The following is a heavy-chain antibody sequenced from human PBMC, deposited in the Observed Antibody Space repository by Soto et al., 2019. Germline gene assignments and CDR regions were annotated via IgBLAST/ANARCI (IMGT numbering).Heavy chain of an antibody. V-gene: IGHV3-33*01. CDR1: GFTFSSYG. Sequence: QVQLVESGGGVVQPGRSLRLSCAASGFTFSSYGMHWVRQAPGKGLEWVAVIWHDGSNKYYADSVKGRFTISRDNSKNTLYLQMNSMRAEDTDVYDCAMKYRSSFLDDYWGQGTLVTVSS. D-gene: IGHD6-6*01. CDR2: IWHDGSNK. J-gene: IGHJ4*02. CDR3: AMKYRSSFLDDY.